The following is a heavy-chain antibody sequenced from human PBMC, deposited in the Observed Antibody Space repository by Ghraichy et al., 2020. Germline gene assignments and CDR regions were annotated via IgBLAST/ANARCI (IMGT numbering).Heavy chain of an antibody. CDR1: GDSVSSNRSA. J-gene: IGHJ4*02. D-gene: IGHD6-6*01. CDR3: AREGDDNSSQLDY. V-gene: IGHV6-1*01. Sequence: SQTLSLTCAISGDSVSSNRSAWSWLRQSPSRGLEWLGRTYYRSKCSYEYTVYVRSRIAINPDTYKNQFSRQLNSVSPEDTSVYYCAREGDDNSSQLDYWGQGTLVTVSS. CDR2: TYYRSKCSY.